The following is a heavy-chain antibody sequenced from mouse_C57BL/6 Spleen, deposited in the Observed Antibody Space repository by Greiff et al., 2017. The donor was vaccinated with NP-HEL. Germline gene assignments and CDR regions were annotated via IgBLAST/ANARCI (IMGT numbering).Heavy chain of an antibody. Sequence: VQLQQSGPELVKPGASVKISCKASGYTFTDYYMNWVKQSHGKSLEWIGDINPNNGGTSYNQKFKGKATLTVDKSSSTAYMELRSLTSEDSAVYYCASLYYGSSYVEAYWGQGTLVTVSA. CDR3: ASLYYGSSYVEAY. D-gene: IGHD1-1*01. CDR1: GYTFTDYY. J-gene: IGHJ3*01. CDR2: INPNNGGT. V-gene: IGHV1-26*01.